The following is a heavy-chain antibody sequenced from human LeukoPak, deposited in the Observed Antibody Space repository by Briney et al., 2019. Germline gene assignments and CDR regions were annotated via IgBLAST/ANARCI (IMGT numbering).Heavy chain of an antibody. CDR1: GGSFSGYY. V-gene: IGHV4-34*01. CDR3: AREALVTIFGVVINDYYYYGMDV. J-gene: IGHJ6*02. D-gene: IGHD3-3*01. CDR2: INHSGST. Sequence: SETLSLTCAVYGGSFSGYYWSWIRQPPGKGLEWIGEINHSGSTNYNPSLKSRVTISVDTSKNQFPLKLSSVTAADTAVYYCAREALVTIFGVVINDYYYYGMDVWGQGTTVTVSS.